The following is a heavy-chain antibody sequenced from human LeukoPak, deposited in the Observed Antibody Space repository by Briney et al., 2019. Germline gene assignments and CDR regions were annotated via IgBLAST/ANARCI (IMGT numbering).Heavy chain of an antibody. Sequence: SETLSLTCTVSGGSISSSSYYWGWFRQPPGKGLEWIGSIYYSGSTYYNPSLKSRVTISVDTSKNQFSLKLSSVTAADTAVYYCARVVVITATLFDYWGQGTLVTVSS. CDR1: GGSISSSSYY. V-gene: IGHV4-39*07. J-gene: IGHJ4*02. CDR2: IYYSGST. CDR3: ARVVVITATLFDY. D-gene: IGHD3-22*01.